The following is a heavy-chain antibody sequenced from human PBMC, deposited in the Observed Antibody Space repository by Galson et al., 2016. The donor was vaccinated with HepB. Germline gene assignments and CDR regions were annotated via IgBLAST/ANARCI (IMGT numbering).Heavy chain of an antibody. D-gene: IGHD4-17*01. J-gene: IGHJ4*02. Sequence: SETLSLTCTVSGGSVSSGDFYWSWIRQPPGKGLEWIGYIHHSASTTYNPSLKSRVTITLDTSKNQYTLKLTSVTAADTAVYFCARSYGPYWGQGIHVTVSS. CDR2: IHHSAST. V-gene: IGHV4-61*08. CDR3: ARSYGPY. CDR1: GGSVSSGDFY.